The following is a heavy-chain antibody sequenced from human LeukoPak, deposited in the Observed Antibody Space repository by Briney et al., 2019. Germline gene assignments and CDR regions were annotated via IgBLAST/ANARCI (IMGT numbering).Heavy chain of an antibody. V-gene: IGHV3-48*01. J-gene: IGHJ1*01. CDR3: AKDQHPDSSSWYMKGYFQH. CDR1: GFTFSSYS. CDR2: ISSSSSTI. Sequence: AGGSLRLSCAASGFTFSSYSMNWVRQAPGKGLEWVSYISSSSSTIYYADSVKGRFTISRDNSKNTLYLQMNSLRAEDTAVYYCAKDQHPDSSSWYMKGYFQHWGQGTLVTVSS. D-gene: IGHD6-13*01.